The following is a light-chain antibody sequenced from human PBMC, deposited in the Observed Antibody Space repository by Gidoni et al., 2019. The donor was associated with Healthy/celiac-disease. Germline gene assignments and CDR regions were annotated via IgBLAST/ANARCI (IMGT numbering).Light chain of an antibody. J-gene: IGLJ2*01. CDR2: GNS. CDR3: QSYDSSLSGYVV. CDR1: SSNIGAGYD. Sequence: SVLTPPPSVSGAPGPRVTLSCTGSSSNIGAGYDVHWYQQLPGTAPKLLIYGNSNRPSGVPDRFSGSKSGTSASLAITGLQAEDEADYYCQSYDSSLSGYVVFGGGTKLTVL. V-gene: IGLV1-40*01.